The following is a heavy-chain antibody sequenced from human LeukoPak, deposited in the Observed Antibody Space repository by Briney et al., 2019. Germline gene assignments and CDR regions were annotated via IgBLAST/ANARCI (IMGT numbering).Heavy chain of an antibody. V-gene: IGHV4-59*01. CDR2: IYNSGNT. CDR3: ARVSGSGWYYFDH. D-gene: IGHD6-19*01. J-gene: IGHJ4*02. Sequence: SETLSLTCTVSGGPSTSYFWSWVRQSPGKGLEWIGYIYNSGNTNYNPSLKSRVTISRDMSRNQFSLKLRSVTAADTAVYYCARVSGSGWYYFDHWGQGTLVTVSS. CDR1: GGPSTSYF.